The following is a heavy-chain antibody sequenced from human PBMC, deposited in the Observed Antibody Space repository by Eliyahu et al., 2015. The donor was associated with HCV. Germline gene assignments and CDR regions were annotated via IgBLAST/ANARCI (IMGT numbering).Heavy chain of an antibody. CDR2: ISSSSSTI. CDR1: GFTFSNFN. CDR3: ARDLSGWYVVYGMDV. J-gene: IGHJ6*02. D-gene: IGHD6-19*01. V-gene: IGHV3-48*01. Sequence: EVQLVESGGGLVQPGGSLRLXCAASGFTFSNFNMNWVRQAPGKGLEWVSYISSSSSTIYYADSVKGRFTISRDNAKNSLYLQMNSLRAEDTAVYYCARDLSGWYVVYGMDVWGQGTTVTVSS.